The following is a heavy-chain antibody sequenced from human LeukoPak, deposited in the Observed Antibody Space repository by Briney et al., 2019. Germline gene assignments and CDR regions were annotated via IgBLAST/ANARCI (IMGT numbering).Heavy chain of an antibody. J-gene: IGHJ4*02. CDR3: ARDPNLLYYYDSSGYSTH. CDR2: IYYSGST. CDR1: GGSMRSNY. D-gene: IGHD3-22*01. V-gene: IGHV4-59*12. Sequence: SETLSLTCTVSGGSMRSNYWSLTRQPPGKGLEWIGNIYYSGSTNYNPSLKSRVTISVDTSKNQFSLKLSSVTAADTAVYYCARDPNLLYYYDSSGYSTHWGQGTLVTVSS.